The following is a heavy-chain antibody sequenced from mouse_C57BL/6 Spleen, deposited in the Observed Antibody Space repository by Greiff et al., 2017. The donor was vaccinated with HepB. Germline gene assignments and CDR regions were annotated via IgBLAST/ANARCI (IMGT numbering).Heavy chain of an antibody. CDR3: ARSRSSYWYFDV. D-gene: IGHD1-1*01. V-gene: IGHV1-64*01. J-gene: IGHJ1*03. Sequence: QVQLQQPGAELVKPGASVKLSCKASGYTFTSYWMHWVKQRPGQGLEWIGMIHPNSGSTNYNEKFKSKATLTVDKSSSTAYMQLSSLTSEDSAVYYCARSRSSYWYFDVWGTGTTVTVSS. CDR1: GYTFTSYW. CDR2: IHPNSGST.